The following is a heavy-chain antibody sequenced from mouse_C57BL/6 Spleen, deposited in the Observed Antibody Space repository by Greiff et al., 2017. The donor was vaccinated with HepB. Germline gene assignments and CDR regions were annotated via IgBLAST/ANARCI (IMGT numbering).Heavy chain of an antibody. CDR3: ARQSYYSNYGYPYYAMDY. J-gene: IGHJ4*01. D-gene: IGHD2-5*01. V-gene: IGHV1-53*01. Sequence: VQPQQPGTELVKPGASVKLSCKASGYTFTSYWMHWVKQRPGQGLEWIGNINPSNGGTNYNEKFKSKATLTVDKSSSTAYMQLSSLTSEDSAVYYCARQSYYSNYGYPYYAMDYWGQGTSVTVSS. CDR1: GYTFTSYW. CDR2: INPSNGGT.